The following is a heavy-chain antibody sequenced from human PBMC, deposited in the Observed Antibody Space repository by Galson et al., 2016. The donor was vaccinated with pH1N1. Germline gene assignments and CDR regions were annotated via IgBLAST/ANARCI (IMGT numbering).Heavy chain of an antibody. J-gene: IGHJ6*02. D-gene: IGHD3-16*01. CDR2: ISYNGHDQ. CDR1: GFSFDTYA. CDR3: AREDWSYADTYYNGMDV. Sequence: SLRLSCAASGFSFDTYAMHWVRQAPGKGLEWVAFISYNGHDQSYADSLKGRFIISRDNSKNTVYLQLNSLRTEDTAVYYCAREDWSYADTYYNGMDVWGQGTTVAASS. V-gene: IGHV3-30*03.